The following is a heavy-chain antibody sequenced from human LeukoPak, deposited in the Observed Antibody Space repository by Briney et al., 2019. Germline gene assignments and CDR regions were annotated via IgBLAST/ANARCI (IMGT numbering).Heavy chain of an antibody. CDR1: GFTFSDHY. CDR3: ARLGIAARRDRYGMDV. CDR2: SKNKANSYIT. J-gene: IGHJ6*02. Sequence: GGSLRLSCAASGFTFSDHYMDWVRQAPGKGLEWVGRSKNKANSYITQYAAFVQGRFTISRDDSKNSLYLQINSLKTEDTAVYYCARLGIAARRDRYGMDVWGQGTTVTVSS. D-gene: IGHD6-6*01. V-gene: IGHV3-72*01.